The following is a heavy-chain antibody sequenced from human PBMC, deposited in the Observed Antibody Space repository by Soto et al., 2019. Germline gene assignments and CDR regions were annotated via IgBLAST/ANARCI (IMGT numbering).Heavy chain of an antibody. J-gene: IGHJ4*02. CDR1: GFTFSSYA. Sequence: QVQLVESGGGVVQPGRSLRLSCAASGFTFSSYAMHWVRQAPGKGLEWVAVISYDGSNKYYADSVKGRFTISRDNSKNTLYLQMNSLRAEDTAVYYCAPLGGDMTTVTTFDYWGQGTLVTVSS. D-gene: IGHD4-17*01. V-gene: IGHV3-30-3*01. CDR2: ISYDGSNK. CDR3: APLGGDMTTVTTFDY.